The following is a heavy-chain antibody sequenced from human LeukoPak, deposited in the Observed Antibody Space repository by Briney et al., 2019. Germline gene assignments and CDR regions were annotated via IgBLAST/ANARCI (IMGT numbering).Heavy chain of an antibody. V-gene: IGHV4-39*02. CDR3: ARERQMGGLIGY. CDR2: IYYSGST. Sequence: SETLSLTCTVSGGSISSSSYYWGWIRQPPGKGLEWIGSIYYSGSTYYNPSLKSRVTISVDTSKNQFSLKLSSVTAADTAVYYCARERQMGGLIGYWGQGTLVTVSS. D-gene: IGHD1-26*01. J-gene: IGHJ4*02. CDR1: GGSISSSSYY.